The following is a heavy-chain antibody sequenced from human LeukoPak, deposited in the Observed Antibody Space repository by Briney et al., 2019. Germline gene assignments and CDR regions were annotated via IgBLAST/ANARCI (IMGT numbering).Heavy chain of an antibody. D-gene: IGHD3-10*01. CDR1: GFTFSSYA. CDR3: AKGGMVRVLFDI. J-gene: IGHJ3*02. CDR2: ISGSGGST. Sequence: GGSLRLSCAASGFTFSSYAMSWVRQAPGKGLEWVPAISGSGGSTYYADSVKGRFTISRDNSKNTLYLQMNSLRAEDTAVYYCAKGGMVRVLFDIWGQGTMVTVSS. V-gene: IGHV3-23*01.